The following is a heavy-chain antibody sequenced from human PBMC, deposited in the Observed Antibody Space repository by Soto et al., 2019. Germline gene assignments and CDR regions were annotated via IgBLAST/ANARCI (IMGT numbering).Heavy chain of an antibody. J-gene: IGHJ4*02. D-gene: IGHD3-22*01. CDR1: GFTFYTYW. V-gene: IGHV3-7*04. CDR3: ARGDYYYDSSGYYSADY. Sequence: GGSLRLSCGASGFTFYTYWMNWVRQAPGMGLEWVANIKSDGSEKYYVDSVKGRFTISRDNAKNSLYLQMNSLRAEDTAVFYCARGDYYYDSSGYYSADYWGQGTLVTVSS. CDR2: IKSDGSEK.